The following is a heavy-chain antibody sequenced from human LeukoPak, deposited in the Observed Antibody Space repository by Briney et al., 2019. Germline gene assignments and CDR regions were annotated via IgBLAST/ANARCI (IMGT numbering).Heavy chain of an antibody. CDR2: IYYSGST. V-gene: IGHV4-39*01. J-gene: IGHJ4*02. CDR3: ARLEVAGTSDY. Sequence: SETLSLTCTVSGGSISSSSYYWGWIRQPPGKGLEWIGSIYYSGSTYYNPSLKSRVNISVDTSKNQFSLKLSSVTAADTAVYYCARLEVAGTSDYWGQGTLVTVSS. D-gene: IGHD6-19*01. CDR1: GGSISSSSYY.